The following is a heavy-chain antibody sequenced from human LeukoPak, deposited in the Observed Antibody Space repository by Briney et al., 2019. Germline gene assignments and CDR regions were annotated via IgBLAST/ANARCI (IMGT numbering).Heavy chain of an antibody. D-gene: IGHD6-19*01. CDR3: ARSGHSNGWYYFDY. CDR2: ISSYTIT. Sequence: WGSLRLSCAAGGFSFSSYSMNWVRQAPGKRLEWIAYISSYTITYYADFVKGRFTISRDNARKSLDLQMNSLRAEDTAVYYCARSGHSNGWYYFDYWGLGALVTVSS. J-gene: IGHJ4*02. CDR1: GFSFSSYS. V-gene: IGHV3-48*01.